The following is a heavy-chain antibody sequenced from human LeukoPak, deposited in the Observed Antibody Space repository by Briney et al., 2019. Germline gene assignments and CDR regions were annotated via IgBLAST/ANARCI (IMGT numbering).Heavy chain of an antibody. D-gene: IGHD4-17*01. CDR2: IIPIFGTA. Sequence: PVKVSCKASGGTFSSYAISWVRQAPGQGLEWMGGIIPIFGTANYAQKFQGRVTITADESTSTAYMELSSLRSEDTAVYYCASRVLNDYGDYYYGMDVWGQGTTVTVSS. CDR1: GGTFSSYA. J-gene: IGHJ6*02. CDR3: ASRVLNDYGDYYYGMDV. V-gene: IGHV1-69*13.